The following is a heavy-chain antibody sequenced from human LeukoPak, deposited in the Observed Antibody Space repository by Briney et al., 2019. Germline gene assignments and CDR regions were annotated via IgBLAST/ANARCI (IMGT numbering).Heavy chain of an antibody. J-gene: IGHJ4*02. CDR2: IYYSGTT. Sequence: PSQTLSLTCTVSGGSISSADYYWSWIRQPPGKGLEWIGYIYYSGTTYYNPSLKRRVTISVDTSKNQFSLKLSSVTAADTAVYYCARHGIAAALDYWGQGTLVTVSS. CDR3: ARHGIAAALDY. D-gene: IGHD6-13*01. CDR1: GGSISSADYY. V-gene: IGHV4-30-4*01.